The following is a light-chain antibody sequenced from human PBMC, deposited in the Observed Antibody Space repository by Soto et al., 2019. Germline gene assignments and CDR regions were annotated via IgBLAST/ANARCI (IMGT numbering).Light chain of an antibody. CDR1: QSIGKH. V-gene: IGKV1-39*01. J-gene: IGKJ5*01. Sequence: DIQMTQSPSVLSASVGDSVTITCRASQSIGKHLNWYQQKPGKAPKFLIYGASTLQSGVPSRFTGSGSGTDFALTVNSLQAEDFATYYCQQGYSSPATFGQGTRLEL. CDR3: QQGYSSPAT. CDR2: GAS.